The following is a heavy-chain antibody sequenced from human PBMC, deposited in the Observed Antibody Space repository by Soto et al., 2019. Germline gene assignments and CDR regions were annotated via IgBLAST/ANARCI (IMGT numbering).Heavy chain of an antibody. Sequence: QVQLVQSGAEVKKPGSSVKVSCKASGGTFSSYAISWVRQAPGQGLEWMGGIIPIFGTANYAQKFQGRVTITADESTSTAYMELSSLRSEDTAVYYCARDCGDYSSSMHDPWFDPWGQGTLVTVSS. CDR2: IIPIFGTA. CDR3: ARDCGDYSSSMHDPWFDP. D-gene: IGHD6-6*01. V-gene: IGHV1-69*01. CDR1: GGTFSSYA. J-gene: IGHJ5*02.